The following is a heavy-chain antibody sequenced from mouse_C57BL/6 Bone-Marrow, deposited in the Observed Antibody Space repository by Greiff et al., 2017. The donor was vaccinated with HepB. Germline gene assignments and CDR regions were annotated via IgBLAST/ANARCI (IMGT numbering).Heavy chain of an antibody. J-gene: IGHJ2*01. D-gene: IGHD3-2*02. V-gene: IGHV1-69*01. CDR1: GYTFTSYW. Sequence: QVQLQQPGAELVMPGASVKLSCKASGYTFTSYWMHWVKQRPGQGLEWIGEIDPSDSYTNYNQKFKGKSTLTVYKSSSTPYMQLSSLTSKDSAVYYCARELRLGYYFDYWGQGTTLTVSS. CDR3: ARELRLGYYFDY. CDR2: IDPSDSYT.